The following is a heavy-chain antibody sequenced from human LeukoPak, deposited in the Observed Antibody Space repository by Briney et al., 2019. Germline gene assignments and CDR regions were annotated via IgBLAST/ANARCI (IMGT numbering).Heavy chain of an antibody. CDR2: IIPIFGTA. CDR1: GGTFSSYA. D-gene: IGHD2-15*01. CDR3: ARDGDCSGGSCQPDP. Sequence: SVKVSCKASGGTFSSYAISWVRQAPGQGLEWMGGIIPIFGTANYAQKLQGRVTITADESTSTAYMELSSLRSEDTAVYYCARDGDCSGGSCQPDPWGQGTLVTVSS. V-gene: IGHV1-69*13. J-gene: IGHJ5*02.